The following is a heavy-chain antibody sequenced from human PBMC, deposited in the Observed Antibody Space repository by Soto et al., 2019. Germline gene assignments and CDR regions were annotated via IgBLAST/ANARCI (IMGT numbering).Heavy chain of an antibody. V-gene: IGHV1-18*01. CDR2: ISAYNGNT. CDR3: ARDLPWYNWNEVNYYYYYGMDV. J-gene: IGHJ6*02. Sequence: QVQLVQSGAEVKKPGASVKVSCKASGYTFTSYGISWVRQAPGQGLEWMGWISAYNGNTNYAQKLQGRVTMTTDTSTSTAYMELRSLRSDDTAVYYCARDLPWYNWNEVNYYYYYGMDVWGQGTTVTVSS. CDR1: GYTFTSYG. D-gene: IGHD1-20*01.